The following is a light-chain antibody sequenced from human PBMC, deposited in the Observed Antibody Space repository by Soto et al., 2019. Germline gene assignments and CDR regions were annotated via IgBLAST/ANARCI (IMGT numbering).Light chain of an antibody. Sequence: QSALTQPASVSGSPGQSITISCTGTSSDVGGYNYVSWYQQHPGKAPKLMIYEGSKRPSGVSNRFSGSKSGNTASLTISGLPAEDEADYYCSSYTSSSTVLFGGGTQLTVL. CDR3: SSYTSSSTVL. V-gene: IGLV2-14*01. CDR2: EGS. CDR1: SSDVGGYNY. J-gene: IGLJ2*01.